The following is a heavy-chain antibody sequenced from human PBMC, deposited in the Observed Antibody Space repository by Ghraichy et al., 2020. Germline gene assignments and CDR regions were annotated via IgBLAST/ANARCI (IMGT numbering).Heavy chain of an antibody. D-gene: IGHD3-10*01. V-gene: IGHV3-33*01. CDR1: GFIFSNYG. CDR2: IWYDGSNK. J-gene: IGHJ3*02. CDR3: ARDLYGFVGEGNAFDI. Sequence: GESLNISCGASGFIFSNYGMHWVRQAPGKGLEWVAGIWYDGSNKYYADSVKGRFTIFRDNSKNTLYLQMNSLRAEDTAVYYCARDLYGFVGEGNAFDIWGQGTMVTVSS.